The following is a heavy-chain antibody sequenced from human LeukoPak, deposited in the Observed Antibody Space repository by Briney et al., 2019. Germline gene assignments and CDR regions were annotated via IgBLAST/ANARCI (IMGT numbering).Heavy chain of an antibody. J-gene: IGHJ4*02. Sequence: GGSLRLSCAASGFTFSSYAMHWVRQAPGKGLEWVSAISGSGGSTYYADSVKGRFTISRDNSKNTLYLQMNSLRAEDTTVYYCAKGSTYYYGSSGYYSFDYWGQGTLVTVSS. CDR1: GFTFSSYA. CDR3: AKGSTYYYGSSGYYSFDY. V-gene: IGHV3-23*01. D-gene: IGHD3-22*01. CDR2: ISGSGGST.